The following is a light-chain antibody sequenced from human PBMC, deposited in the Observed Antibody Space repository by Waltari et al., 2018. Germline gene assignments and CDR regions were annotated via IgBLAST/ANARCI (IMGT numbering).Light chain of an antibody. CDR1: SGSVSSTSY. J-gene: IGLJ3*02. CDR3: VLYMGSGIWV. V-gene: IGLV8-61*01. CDR2: KIN. Sequence: QTVVTQEPSLSVSPGGTVTLTCALSSGSVSSTSYARWYQQNPGPAPRPLVDKINNRSCGGPYRFSGAMLGNKAALTITGAQAEDESDYYCVLYMGSGIWVFGGGTKLTVL.